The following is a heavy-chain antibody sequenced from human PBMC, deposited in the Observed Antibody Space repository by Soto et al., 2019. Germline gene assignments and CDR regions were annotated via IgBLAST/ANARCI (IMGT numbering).Heavy chain of an antibody. CDR1: GFSISSSSYY. CDR2: IYYSGST. CDR3: ARSEASYFDY. J-gene: IGHJ4*02. Sequence: PSETLSLTCPFSGFSISSSSYYWGWIRQPPGKGLEWIGSIYYSGSTYYNPSLKSRVTISVDTSKNQFSLKLSSVTAADTAVYYCARSEASYFDYWGQGTLVTVSS. V-gene: IGHV4-39*01.